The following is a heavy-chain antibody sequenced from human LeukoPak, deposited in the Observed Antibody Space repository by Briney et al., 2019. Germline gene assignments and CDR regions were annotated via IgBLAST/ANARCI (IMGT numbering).Heavy chain of an antibody. CDR3: AKDSGALLYGDSFDI. J-gene: IGHJ3*02. V-gene: IGHV3-30*18. CDR2: ISYDGSTK. CDR1: GFTFSRYG. D-gene: IGHD3-10*01. Sequence: PGGSLRLSCAASGFTFSRYGIHWVRQAPGKGLEWVAVISYDGSTKYYADSVRGRFTISRDNSKNTLYLQMNSLRAEDTAVYYCAKDSGALLYGDSFDIWGQRTMVTVSS.